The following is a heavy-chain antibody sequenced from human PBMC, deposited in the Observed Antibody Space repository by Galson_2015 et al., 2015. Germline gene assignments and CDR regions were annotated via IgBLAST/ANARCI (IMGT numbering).Heavy chain of an antibody. CDR1: GFTFSDYY. D-gene: IGHD5-24*01. Sequence: SLRLSCAASGFTFSDYYMSWIRQAPGKGLEWISYISSGGISLYYADSVKGRFTISRDNAKNSLYLQMNSLRADDTAVYYCARGSGYNSFDYWGQGTLVTVSS. V-gene: IGHV3-11*01. CDR2: ISSGGISL. J-gene: IGHJ4*02. CDR3: ARGSGYNSFDY.